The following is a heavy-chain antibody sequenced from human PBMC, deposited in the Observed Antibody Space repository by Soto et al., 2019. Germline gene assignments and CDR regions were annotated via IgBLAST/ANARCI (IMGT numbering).Heavy chain of an antibody. CDR3: ARDIWDPRYHDAFDI. D-gene: IGHD3-16*01. CDR2: IYHSGST. Sequence: SETLSLTCAVSSGSISSSNWWSWVRQPPGKGLEWIGEIYHSGSTNYNPSLKSRVTISVDKSKNQFSLKLSSVTAADTAVYYCARDIWDPRYHDAFDIWGQGTMVTVSS. J-gene: IGHJ3*02. V-gene: IGHV4-4*02. CDR1: SGSISSSNW.